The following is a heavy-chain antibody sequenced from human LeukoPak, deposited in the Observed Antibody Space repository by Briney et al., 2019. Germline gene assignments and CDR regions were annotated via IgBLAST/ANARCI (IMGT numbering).Heavy chain of an antibody. V-gene: IGHV4-59*11. Sequence: SETLSLTCTVSGDSFRSHYWSWVRQPPGKALEWIGYMFYSGSTNYNPSLKGRVAISVDTSKNQFSLMLSSVTAADTAIYYCARVGQWQYYFDYWGQGAQVTVSS. D-gene: IGHD6-19*01. CDR1: GDSFRSHY. CDR3: ARVGQWQYYFDY. J-gene: IGHJ4*02. CDR2: MFYSGST.